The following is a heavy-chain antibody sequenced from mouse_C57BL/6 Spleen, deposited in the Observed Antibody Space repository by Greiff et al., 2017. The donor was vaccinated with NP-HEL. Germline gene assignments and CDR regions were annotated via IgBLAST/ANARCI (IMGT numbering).Heavy chain of an antibody. V-gene: IGHV1-22*01. Sequence: VQLQQSGPELVKPGASVKMSCKASGYTFTDYNMHWVKQSHGKSLEWIGYINPNNGGTSYNQKFKGKATLTVNKSSSTAYMELRSLTSEDSAVYYCAIPSSVYGNYGWYFDVWGTGTTVTVSS. CDR2: INPNNGGT. D-gene: IGHD2-1*01. CDR1: GYTFTDYN. J-gene: IGHJ1*03. CDR3: AIPSSVYGNYGWYFDV.